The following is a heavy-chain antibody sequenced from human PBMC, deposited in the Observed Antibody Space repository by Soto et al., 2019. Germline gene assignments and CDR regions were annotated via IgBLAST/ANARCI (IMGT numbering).Heavy chain of an antibody. Sequence: ASETLSLTCTVSGGSISSGDFYWSWIRQPPGKGLELIGNIYYSGSTYYNPSLRSRAIMSVDTSQNQFSLKLSSLTAADMAVYFCARADDFSDSFDYWGQGALVTVSS. D-gene: IGHD4-17*01. J-gene: IGHJ4*02. CDR1: GGSISSGDFY. CDR3: ARADDFSDSFDY. V-gene: IGHV4-30-4*01. CDR2: IYYSGST.